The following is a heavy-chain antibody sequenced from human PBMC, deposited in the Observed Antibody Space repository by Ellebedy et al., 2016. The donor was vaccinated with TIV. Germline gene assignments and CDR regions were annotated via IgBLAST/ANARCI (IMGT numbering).Heavy chain of an antibody. CDR1: GYTFTSYD. CDR2: MNPNSGNT. J-gene: IGHJ6*02. D-gene: IGHD3-16*02. Sequence: AASVKVSCKASGYTFTSYDINWVRQATGQGLEWMGWMNPNSGNTEYAQKFQGSVTMTMNTSITTAFMELSSLRSENTAVYYCARCPFMITFGGVIIDVWGQGTTVTVSS. CDR3: ARCPFMITFGGVIIDV. V-gene: IGHV1-8*01.